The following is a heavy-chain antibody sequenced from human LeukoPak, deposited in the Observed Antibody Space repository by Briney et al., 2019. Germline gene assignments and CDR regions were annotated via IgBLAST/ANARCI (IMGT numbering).Heavy chain of an antibody. V-gene: IGHV3-64*01. Sequence: PGGSLRLSCAASGFTFSSYAMHWVRQAPGKGLEYVSAISSNGGSTYYANSVKGRFTISRDNSKNTLYLQMGSLRAEDMAVYYCARAHQSFGGSYGDYWGQGTLVTVSS. CDR2: ISSNGGST. CDR3: ARAHQSFGGSYGDY. CDR1: GFTFSSYA. J-gene: IGHJ4*02. D-gene: IGHD1-26*01.